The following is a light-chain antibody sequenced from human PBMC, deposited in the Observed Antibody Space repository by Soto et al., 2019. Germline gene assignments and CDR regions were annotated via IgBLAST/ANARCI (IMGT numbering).Light chain of an antibody. CDR3: QQVYVYPST. CDR2: AAS. Sequence: IQLTQSPSSLSASVGDRVTITCRASQGISSYLGWYQQKPGKAPNLLIYAASTLQSGVPSRFSGGGSGTDFTLTIRSLQTEHFATYYCQQVYVYPSTFGGGTKVDIK. CDR1: QGISSY. V-gene: IGKV1-9*01. J-gene: IGKJ4*01.